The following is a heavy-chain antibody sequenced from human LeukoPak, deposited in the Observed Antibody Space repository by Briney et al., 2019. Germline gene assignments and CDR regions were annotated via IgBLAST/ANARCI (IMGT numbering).Heavy chain of an antibody. V-gene: IGHV3-23*01. CDR2: ISGSGGST. J-gene: IGHJ4*02. Sequence: GGSLRLSCAASGFTFSSYAMSWVRQAPGKGLEWVSAISGSGGSTYYADSVKGRFTISRDNSKNTLYLQMNSLRAEDTAVYYCAKGDYDSSGYPLFDYWGQGTLVTVSS. CDR1: GFTFSSYA. D-gene: IGHD3-22*01. CDR3: AKGDYDSSGYPLFDY.